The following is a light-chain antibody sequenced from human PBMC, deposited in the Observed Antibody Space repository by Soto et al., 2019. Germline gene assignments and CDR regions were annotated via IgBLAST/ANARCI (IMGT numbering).Light chain of an antibody. J-gene: IGKJ4*01. V-gene: IGKV1D-16*01. CDR1: QDIHNR. CDR2: RAS. CDR3: QQYDEYPLT. Sequence: DILMSQTTTSLSASVGDRVIITCRASQDIHNRLGWFQQKSEKARKSLIYRASNLQSGVPSRFVGSGSGTEFTLTINNLQPEGFGTYFCQQYDEYPLTFGGGTMVDIK.